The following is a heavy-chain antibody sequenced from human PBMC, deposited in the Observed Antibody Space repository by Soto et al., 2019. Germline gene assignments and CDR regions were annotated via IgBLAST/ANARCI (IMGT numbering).Heavy chain of an antibody. V-gene: IGHV3-7*01. CDR3: ASSTIAAAGTSTLLDAFDI. Sequence: PGGSLRLSCAASGFTFSSYWMSWVRQAPGKGLEWVANIKQDGSEKYYVDSVKGRFTISRDNAKNSLYLQMNSLRAEDTAVYYCASSTIAAAGTSTLLDAFDIWGQGTMVTVPS. CDR2: IKQDGSEK. D-gene: IGHD6-13*01. CDR1: GFTFSSYW. J-gene: IGHJ3*02.